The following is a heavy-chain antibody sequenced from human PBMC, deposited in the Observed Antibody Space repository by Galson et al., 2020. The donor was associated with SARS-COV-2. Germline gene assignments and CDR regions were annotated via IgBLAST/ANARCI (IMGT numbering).Heavy chain of an antibody. J-gene: IGHJ6*02. CDR2: ISYDGSYR. CDR1: GFTLINYA. CDR3: ARDIGYCSSTNCLYYYYGLDV. V-gene: IGHV3-30*04. Sequence: GGSLRLSCAASGFTLINYALHWVRQAPGKGLEWVAVISYDGSYRYYAESVKGRFTISRDKSENTLYLEMSSLRPEDTAVYYCARDIGYCSSTNCLYYYYGLDVWGQGTTVTVSS. D-gene: IGHD2-2*01.